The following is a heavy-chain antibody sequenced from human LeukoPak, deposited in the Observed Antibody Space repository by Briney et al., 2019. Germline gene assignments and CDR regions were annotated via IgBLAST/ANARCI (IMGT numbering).Heavy chain of an antibody. CDR2: IYYSGST. CDR3: ARHQRGHSDAFDI. Sequence: KASETLSLTCSVSGGSIRSYYWSWIRQPPGKELEWIGYIYYSGSTNYNPSLKSRVTISVDMSKNQFSLKLSSVSAADTAVYYCARHQRGHSDAFDIWGQGTMVTVSS. J-gene: IGHJ3*02. V-gene: IGHV4-59*01. CDR1: GGSIRSYY. D-gene: IGHD4-23*01.